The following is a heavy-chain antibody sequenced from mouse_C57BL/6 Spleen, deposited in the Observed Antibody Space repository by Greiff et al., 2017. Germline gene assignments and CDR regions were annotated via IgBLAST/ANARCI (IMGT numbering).Heavy chain of an antibody. D-gene: IGHD1-1*02. Sequence: QVQLQQPGAELVRPGTSVKLSCKASGYTFTDYEMHWVKQTPVHGLEWIGAIDPETGGTAYNQKFKGKAILTADKSSSTAYMELRSLTSEDSAVYSCIRSRVGWYFEVWGTGTTVTVSS. CDR3: IRSRVGWYFEV. CDR2: IDPETGGT. V-gene: IGHV1-15*01. J-gene: IGHJ1*03. CDR1: GYTFTDYE.